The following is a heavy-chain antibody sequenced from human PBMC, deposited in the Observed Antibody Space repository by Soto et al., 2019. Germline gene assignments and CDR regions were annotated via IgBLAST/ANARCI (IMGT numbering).Heavy chain of an antibody. CDR1: GFTFSNYA. CDR3: AKRGSGSYYTY. J-gene: IGHJ4*02. D-gene: IGHD3-10*01. Sequence: EVQLLESGGGLVQPGGSLRLSCAASGFTFSNYARSWVRQAPGKGLEWVSVISGSGGGTYYADSVKGRFTISRDNSKNTLYLQMNSLRAEDTAVYYCAKRGSGSYYTYWGQGTLVTVSS. CDR2: ISGSGGGT. V-gene: IGHV3-23*01.